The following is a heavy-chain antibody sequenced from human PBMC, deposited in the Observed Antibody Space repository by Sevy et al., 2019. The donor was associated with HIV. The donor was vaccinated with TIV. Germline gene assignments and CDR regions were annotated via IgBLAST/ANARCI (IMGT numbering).Heavy chain of an antibody. Sequence: GGSLRLSCAASGFTFSDYYMSWIRQAPGKGPEWVSYINNSSRFINNVDSVKGRFTISRDNAKNSLYLQMNSLRAGDTAVYYCARGKVLFDYWGQGTLVTVSS. J-gene: IGHJ4*02. CDR2: INNSSRFI. CDR1: GFTFSDYY. V-gene: IGHV3-11*06. CDR3: ARGKVLFDY.